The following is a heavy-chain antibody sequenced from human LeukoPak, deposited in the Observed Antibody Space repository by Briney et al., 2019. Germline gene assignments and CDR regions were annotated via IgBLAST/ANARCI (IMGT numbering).Heavy chain of an antibody. J-gene: IGHJ4*02. CDR1: GFTFSSYA. CDR3: AKDTYYYDSSGYPDY. D-gene: IGHD3-22*01. CDR2: ISGSGGST. V-gene: IGHV3-23*01. Sequence: GGSLRLSCAASGFTFSSYAMSWVRQAPGKGQEWVSAISGSGGSTYYADSVKGRFTISRDNSKNTLYLQMNSLRAEDTAVYYCAKDTYYYDSSGYPDYWGQGTLVTVSS.